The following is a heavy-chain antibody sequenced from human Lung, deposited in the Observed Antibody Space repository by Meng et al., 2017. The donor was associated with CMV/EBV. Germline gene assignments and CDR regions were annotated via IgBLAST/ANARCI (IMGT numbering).Heavy chain of an antibody. D-gene: IGHD2-2*01. V-gene: IGHV1-3*01. J-gene: IGHJ4*02. Sequence: VQLVRSGAGVKQARASVKVSCKASGYSITTYALHWVRQAPGQRLEWMGWINAGNGNTKYSEKFQSRVTITRDTAASTAYMELSSLRSEDTAVYYCARTGCSSSSCYDYWGQGTLVTVSS. CDR1: GYSITTYA. CDR2: INAGNGNT. CDR3: ARTGCSSSSCYDY.